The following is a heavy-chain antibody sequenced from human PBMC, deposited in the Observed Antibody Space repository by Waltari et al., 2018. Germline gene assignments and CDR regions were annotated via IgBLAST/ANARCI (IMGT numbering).Heavy chain of an antibody. CDR3: ARVKGGTGGDAFDL. Sequence: EVVVVESVGGLVQPGGSQSLSCEAAGFNGSAYYMTWVRQPPGKGLEWLSVLYAIGTTYYTGSVKGRFTISRDTSKNTVYLQMNSLSPEDTAIYYCARVKGGTGGDAFDLWGQGTMVTVSS. V-gene: IGHV3-66*02. CDR2: LYAIGTT. CDR1: GFNGSAYY. D-gene: IGHD7-27*01. J-gene: IGHJ3*01.